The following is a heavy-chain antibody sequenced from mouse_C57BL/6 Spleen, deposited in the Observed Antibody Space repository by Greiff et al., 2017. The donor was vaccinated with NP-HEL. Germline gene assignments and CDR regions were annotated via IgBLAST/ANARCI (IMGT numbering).Heavy chain of an antibody. V-gene: IGHV1-26*01. CDR2: INPNNGGT. CDR3: ARIWDPAMDY. J-gene: IGHJ4*01. D-gene: IGHD4-1*01. CDR1: GYTFTDYY. Sequence: EVQLHQSGPELVKPGASVKISCKASGYTFTDYYMNWVKQSHGKSLEWIGDINPNNGGTSYNQKFKGKATLTVDKSSSTAYMELRSLTSEDSAVYYCARIWDPAMDYWGQGTSVTVSS.